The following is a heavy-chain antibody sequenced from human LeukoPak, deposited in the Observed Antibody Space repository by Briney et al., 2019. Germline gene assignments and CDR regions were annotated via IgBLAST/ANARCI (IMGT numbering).Heavy chain of an antibody. Sequence: PSETLSLTCTVSGGSVSSSTYYWGWIRQPPGKGLEWIASIYYTGHNYYNPSLKSRVTISVDTSKNHFSLNLNSVTAADTAVYYCARQQCNGGSCYSRAIWFDPWGQGTQVSVSS. CDR1: GGSVSSSTYY. CDR3: ARQQCNGGSCYSRAIWFDP. J-gene: IGHJ5*02. D-gene: IGHD2-15*01. CDR2: IYYTGHN. V-gene: IGHV4-39*01.